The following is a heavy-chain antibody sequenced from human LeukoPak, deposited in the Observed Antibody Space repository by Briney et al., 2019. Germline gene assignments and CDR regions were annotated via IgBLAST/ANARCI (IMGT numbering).Heavy chain of an antibody. Sequence: GSSVKVSCKASGGTFSSYAISWVRQAPGQGLEWMGRIIPIFGTANYAQKFQGRVTITTDESTSTACMELSSLRSEDTAVYYCARDGGYSSGSRGNWFDPWGQGTLVTVSS. CDR3: ARDGGYSSGSRGNWFDP. CDR2: IIPIFGTA. CDR1: GGTFSSYA. J-gene: IGHJ5*02. V-gene: IGHV1-69*05. D-gene: IGHD6-19*01.